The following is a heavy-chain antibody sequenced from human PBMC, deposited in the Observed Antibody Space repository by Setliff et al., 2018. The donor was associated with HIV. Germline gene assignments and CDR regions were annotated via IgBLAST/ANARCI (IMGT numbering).Heavy chain of an antibody. J-gene: IGHJ5*01. CDR1: GDSIRSRSFY. CDR3: AGGFWGGPLFDP. CDR2: IYYVGST. D-gene: IGHD3-3*01. Sequence: PSETLSLTCNVSGDSIRSRSFYWAWIRQPPGERPEWIGTIYYVGSTYYNPYLKSRASIFVDTSKNQFSLKLYSVTAADTAVYYCAGGFWGGPLFDPWGRGTLGTVSS. V-gene: IGHV4-39*01.